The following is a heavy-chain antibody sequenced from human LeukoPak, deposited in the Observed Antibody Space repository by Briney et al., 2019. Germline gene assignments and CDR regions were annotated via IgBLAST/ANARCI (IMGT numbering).Heavy chain of an antibody. CDR1: EFTVRTYG. CDR2: ISYDRSYK. D-gene: IGHD6-19*01. V-gene: IGHV3-30*18. Sequence: GGSLRLSCAASEFTVRTYGMHWVRQAPGKGLEWVAVISYDRSYKFYADSVKGRFTISRDNSKSTLYLQMNSLRAEDTASDYCAKDRYSSLNEIDYWGQGTLVTVSS. J-gene: IGHJ4*02. CDR3: AKDRYSSLNEIDY.